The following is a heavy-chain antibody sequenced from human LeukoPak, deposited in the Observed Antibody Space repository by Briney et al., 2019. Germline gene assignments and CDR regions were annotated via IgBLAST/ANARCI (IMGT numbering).Heavy chain of an antibody. Sequence: PGGSLRLSCAASGFTFSNYWMHWVRQVPGKGLVCVSRINIDGASSSYADSVKGRFTISRDNAKNALYLQMNSLRAEDTAVYYCAKMGMDFDWLLNWFDPWGQGTLVTVSS. CDR2: INIDGASS. V-gene: IGHV3-74*01. CDR1: GFTFSNYW. J-gene: IGHJ5*02. D-gene: IGHD3-9*01. CDR3: AKMGMDFDWLLNWFDP.